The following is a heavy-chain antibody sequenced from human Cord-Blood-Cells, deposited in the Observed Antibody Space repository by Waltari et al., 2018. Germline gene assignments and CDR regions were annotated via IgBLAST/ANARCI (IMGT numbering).Heavy chain of an antibody. Sequence: QVQLQESGPGLVKPSETLSLTCTVSGGSISSHYWSWIRQPPGKGLEWIGYIYYSGGTNYNPSRKSRVTISVDTSKNQFSLKLSSVTAADTAVYYCARDTPRSSWYAFDIWGQGTMVTVSS. CDR3: ARDTPRSSWYAFDI. V-gene: IGHV4-59*11. D-gene: IGHD6-13*01. CDR1: GGSISSHY. CDR2: IYYSGGT. J-gene: IGHJ3*02.